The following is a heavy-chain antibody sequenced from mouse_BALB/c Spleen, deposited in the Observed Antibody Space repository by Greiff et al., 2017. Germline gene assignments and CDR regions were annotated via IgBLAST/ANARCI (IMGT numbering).Heavy chain of an antibody. CDR3: ALDSSGFAY. CDR1: GFNIKDYY. V-gene: IGHV14-1*02. D-gene: IGHD3-2*01. Sequence: DVQLQESGAELVRPGALVKLSCKASGFNIKDYYMHWVKQRPEQGLEWIGWIDPENGNTIYDPKFQGKASITADTSSNTAYLQLSSLTSEDTAVYYCALDSSGFAYWGQGTLVTVSA. J-gene: IGHJ3*01. CDR2: IDPENGNT.